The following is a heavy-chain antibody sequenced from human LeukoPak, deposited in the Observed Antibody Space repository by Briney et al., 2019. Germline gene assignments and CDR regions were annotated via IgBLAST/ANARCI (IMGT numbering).Heavy chain of an antibody. V-gene: IGHV1-18*01. CDR1: GYTFSSYG. Sequence: GASLNVSCKASGYTFSSYGISWVRQAPGQGLEWMGWISAYNGNTNFAQEFQGRVTMTTDTSTSTASMELRSLRSDDTAVYYCARDQGIYNHRIIDSWGQGTLVTVSS. CDR2: ISAYNGNT. D-gene: IGHD5-12*01. J-gene: IGHJ4*02. CDR3: ARDQGIYNHRIIDS.